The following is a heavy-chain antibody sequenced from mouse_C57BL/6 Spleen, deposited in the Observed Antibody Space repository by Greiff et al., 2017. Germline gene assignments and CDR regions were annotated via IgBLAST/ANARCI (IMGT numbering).Heavy chain of an antibody. CDR2: IDPSDSYT. CDR1: GYTFTSYW. CDR3: ARYYGSSYDYAMDY. Sequence: VQLQQPGAELVRPGPSVKLSCKASGYTFTSYWMHWVKQRPGQGLEWIGVIDPSDSYTNYNQKFKGKATLTVDTSSSTAYMQLSSLTSEDSAVYYCARYYGSSYDYAMDYWGQGTSVTVSS. V-gene: IGHV1-59*01. J-gene: IGHJ4*01. D-gene: IGHD1-1*01.